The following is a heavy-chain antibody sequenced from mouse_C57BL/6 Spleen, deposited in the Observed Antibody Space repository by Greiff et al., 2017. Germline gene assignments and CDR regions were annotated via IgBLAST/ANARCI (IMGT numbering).Heavy chain of an antibody. CDR3: ARDFDV. Sequence: DVKLQESGPGLVKPSQSLSLTCSVTGYSITSGYYWNWIRQLPGNKLEWMGYISYDGSNNYNSTLKNRISITRDTSKNQFFLKLNSVTTEDTATYYCARDFDVWGTGTTVTVSS. CDR2: ISYDGSN. CDR1: GYSITSGYY. V-gene: IGHV3-6*01. J-gene: IGHJ1*03.